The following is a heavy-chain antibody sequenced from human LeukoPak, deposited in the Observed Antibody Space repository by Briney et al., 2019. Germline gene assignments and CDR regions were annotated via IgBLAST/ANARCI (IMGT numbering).Heavy chain of an antibody. Sequence: SETLSLTCTVSGGSISGYYWSWIRQPPGKGLEWIGYIYYSGSSNYNPSLKSRVTMSVDTSKNHFSLKLSSVTAADTAVYCCASGFRGQLGYFDYWGQGTLVTVSS. CDR2: IYYSGSS. CDR3: ASGFRGQLGYFDY. D-gene: IGHD1-1*01. V-gene: IGHV4-59*01. CDR1: GGSISGYY. J-gene: IGHJ4*02.